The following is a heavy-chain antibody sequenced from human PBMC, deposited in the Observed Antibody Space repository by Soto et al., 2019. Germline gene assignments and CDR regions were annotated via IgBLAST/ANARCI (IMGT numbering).Heavy chain of an antibody. J-gene: IGHJ5*02. V-gene: IGHV3-64*04. Sequence: GGSLRLSCSASGFAFSDYAMHWVRQAPGKGLEYVSAISGSGGSTYYADSVKGRFTISRDNSKNTLYLQMNSLRAEDTAVYYCARVATYYYGSGPSGGFDPWGQGTLVTVSS. D-gene: IGHD3-10*01. CDR1: GFAFSDYA. CDR3: ARVATYYYGSGPSGGFDP. CDR2: ISGSGGST.